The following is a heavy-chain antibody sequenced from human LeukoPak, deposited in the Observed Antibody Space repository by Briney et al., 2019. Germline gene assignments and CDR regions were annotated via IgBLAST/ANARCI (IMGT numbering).Heavy chain of an antibody. J-gene: IGHJ4*02. D-gene: IGHD2-2*01. V-gene: IGHV3-30*02. Sequence: PGGSLRLSCAASGFTFSSYGMHWVRQAPGKGLEWVAFIRYDGSNKYYADSVKGRFTISRDNSKNTLYLQMNSLRAEDTAVYYCAKDPDIVVVPAARNFDYWGQGTLVTVSS. CDR2: IRYDGSNK. CDR1: GFTFSSYG. CDR3: AKDPDIVVVPAARNFDY.